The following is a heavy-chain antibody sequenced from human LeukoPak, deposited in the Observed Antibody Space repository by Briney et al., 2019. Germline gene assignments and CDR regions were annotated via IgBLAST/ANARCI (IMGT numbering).Heavy chain of an antibody. V-gene: IGHV1-18*04. Sequence: ASVKVSCKASGYTFTGYYMHWVRQAPGQGLEWMGWISVYNGNTNYPQKFQGRVTMTTDTSTNTAYMDLRSLRSDDTAMYYCARVDSGRYYGHDYWGQGTLVTVTS. J-gene: IGHJ4*02. CDR1: GYTFTGYY. CDR3: ARVDSGRYYGHDY. D-gene: IGHD1-26*01. CDR2: ISVYNGNT.